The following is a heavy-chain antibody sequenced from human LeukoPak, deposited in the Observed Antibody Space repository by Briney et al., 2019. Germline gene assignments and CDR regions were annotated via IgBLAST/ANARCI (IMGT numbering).Heavy chain of an antibody. CDR2: ISIYNGNT. CDR1: GYTFTNYG. CDR3: ARVSLYSGSYSDGAFDI. D-gene: IGHD1-26*01. Sequence: ASVSVSCKASGYTFTNYGISWVRQAPGQGLEWMGWISIYNGNTNYAQKFQGRVTMSTDTVTADTSTSTAYMELRSLRSEDTAVYYCARVSLYSGSYSDGAFDIWGQGTMVTVSS. V-gene: IGHV1-18*04. J-gene: IGHJ3*02.